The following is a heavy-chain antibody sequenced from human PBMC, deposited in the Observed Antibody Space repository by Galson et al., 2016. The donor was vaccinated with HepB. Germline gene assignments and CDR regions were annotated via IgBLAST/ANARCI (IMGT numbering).Heavy chain of an antibody. CDR2: ISFDGNNK. CDR3: ARGETGTTLD. J-gene: IGHJ4*02. CDR1: GFTFYTFA. Sequence: SLRLSCAASGFTFYTFAMHWVRQSPGKGPECVAVISFDGNNKYYADSVRGRFSISRDNPRNTLYLQMNSLTAEGTAVYYCARGETGTTLDWGQGSLVTVSS. V-gene: IGHV3-30-3*01. D-gene: IGHD1-7*01.